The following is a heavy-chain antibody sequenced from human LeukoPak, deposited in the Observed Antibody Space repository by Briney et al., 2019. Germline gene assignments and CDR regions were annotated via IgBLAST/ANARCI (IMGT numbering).Heavy chain of an antibody. CDR1: GFTFSSYG. CDR2: ISYAGTNI. J-gene: IGHJ6*02. Sequence: GRSLRLSCAASGFTFSSYGMHWVRQAPGKGLEWVAVISYAGTNIYYADSVKGRFTVSRDNSNNKLHLQMNSLGTEDTAAYYCAKVEYDSSGYGYYYHGVDVWGQGTTVTVSS. D-gene: IGHD3-22*01. CDR3: AKVEYDSSGYGYYYHGVDV. V-gene: IGHV3-30*18.